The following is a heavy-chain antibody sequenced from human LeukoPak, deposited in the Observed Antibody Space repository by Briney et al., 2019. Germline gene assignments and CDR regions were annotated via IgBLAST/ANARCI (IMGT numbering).Heavy chain of an antibody. CDR1: GFTFSSYS. D-gene: IGHD3-22*01. CDR3: ARDDYDGSGYSFDAFDI. CDR2: ISSSSSYI. V-gene: IGHV3-21*01. Sequence: GGSLRLSCAASGFTFSSYSMNWVRQAPGKGLEWVSSISSSSSYIYYADSVKGRFTISRDNAKNSLYLQMSSLRAEDTAVYYCARDDYDGSGYSFDAFDIWGQGTMVTVSS. J-gene: IGHJ3*02.